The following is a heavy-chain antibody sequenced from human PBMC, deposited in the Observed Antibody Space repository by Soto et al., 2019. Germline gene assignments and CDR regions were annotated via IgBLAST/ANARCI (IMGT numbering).Heavy chain of an antibody. J-gene: IGHJ5*02. CDR1: GGSFSGYY. CDR2: INHSGST. D-gene: IGHD3-3*01. V-gene: IGHV4-34*01. Sequence: QVQLQQWGAGLLKPSETRSLTCAVYGGSFSGYYWSWIRQPPGKGLEWIGEINHSGSTNYNPSLKSRVTISVDTSKNQFSLKLSSVTAADTAVYYCARVGLNYDFWSGSVAARNGWFDPWGQGTLVTVSS. CDR3: ARVGLNYDFWSGSVAARNGWFDP.